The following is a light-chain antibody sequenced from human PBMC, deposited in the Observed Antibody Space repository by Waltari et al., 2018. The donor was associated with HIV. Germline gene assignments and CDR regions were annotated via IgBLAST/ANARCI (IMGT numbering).Light chain of an antibody. J-gene: IGLJ2*01. CDR1: VLVKQF. V-gene: IGLV3-25*03. CDR3: QSADTSGTSVL. Sequence: SSDMTPSPSLSVSPGQTAKLTCSGAVLVKQFDFWYHRKPGQAPLLLIYKDTERPSKIPERFSASTSGTTVTLTISGVRAEDEAEYFCQSADTSGTSVLFGGGTTLTVL. CDR2: KDT.